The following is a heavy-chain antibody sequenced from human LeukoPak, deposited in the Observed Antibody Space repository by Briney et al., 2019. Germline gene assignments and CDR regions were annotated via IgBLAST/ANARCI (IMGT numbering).Heavy chain of an antibody. J-gene: IGHJ4*02. Sequence: ASVKVSCKTSGYTFTTYDINWVRQAPAQGLEWMGRISAYNGYTNYGQKLQGRVTMTTDTSTNTAYMELRSLRSDDTAVHYCARVGTGTRSFDSWGQGTLVTVSS. V-gene: IGHV1-18*01. CDR1: GYTFTTYD. CDR2: ISAYNGYT. D-gene: IGHD1/OR15-1a*01. CDR3: ARVGTGTRSFDS.